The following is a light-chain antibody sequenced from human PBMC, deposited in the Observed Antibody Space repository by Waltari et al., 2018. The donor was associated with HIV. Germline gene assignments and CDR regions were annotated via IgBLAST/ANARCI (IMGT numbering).Light chain of an antibody. CDR2: DVS. CDR3: SSYTSSSTL. Sequence: QSALPQPASVSGSPGQSITIPCTGTSSDVGGYNYVSWYQQHPGKAPKLTIYDVSNRPSGVSNRFSGSKSGNTASLTISGLQAEDEADYYCSSYTSSSTLFGGGTKLTVL. J-gene: IGLJ2*01. CDR1: SSDVGGYNY. V-gene: IGLV2-14*03.